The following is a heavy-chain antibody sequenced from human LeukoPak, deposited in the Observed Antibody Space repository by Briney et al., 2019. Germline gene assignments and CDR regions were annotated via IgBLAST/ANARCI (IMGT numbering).Heavy chain of an antibody. J-gene: IGHJ3*02. CDR1: GGSISSSSYY. CDR3: ARVDFRGAFDI. V-gene: IGHV4-39*07. D-gene: IGHD3-3*01. CDR2: INHSGST. Sequence: SETLSLTCTVSGGSISSSSYYWGWIRQPPGKGLEWIGEINHSGSTNYNPSLKSRVTISVDTSKNQFSLKLSSVTAADTAVYYCARVDFRGAFDIRGQGTMVTVSS.